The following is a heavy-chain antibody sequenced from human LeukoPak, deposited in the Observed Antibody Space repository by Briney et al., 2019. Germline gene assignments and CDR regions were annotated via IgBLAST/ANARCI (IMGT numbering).Heavy chain of an antibody. Sequence: ASVKGSCKASGYTFTSYYMHWVRQAPGQGLEWMGIINPSGGSTSYAQKFQGRVTMTRDTSTSTVYMELSSLRSEDTAVYYCAREGHGPQNYYYYYYMDVWGKGTTVTVSS. V-gene: IGHV1-46*03. D-gene: IGHD2-8*01. J-gene: IGHJ6*03. CDR1: GYTFTSYY. CDR3: AREGHGPQNYYYYYYMDV. CDR2: INPSGGST.